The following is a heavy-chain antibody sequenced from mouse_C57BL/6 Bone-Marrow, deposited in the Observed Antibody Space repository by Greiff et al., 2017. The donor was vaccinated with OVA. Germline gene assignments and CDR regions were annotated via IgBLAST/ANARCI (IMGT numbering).Heavy chain of an antibody. D-gene: IGHD2-5*01. V-gene: IGHV1-15*01. CDR2: IDPEAGGT. J-gene: IGHJ4*01. Sequence: VQLQQSGAELVRPGASVTLSCKASGYTFTDYEMHWVKQTPVHGLEWIGAIDPEAGGTAYNQKFKGKGILTADKSSSTAYMELRSLTSEYSAGYYCTRGYSNYYAMDYWGQGTSVTVSS. CDR1: GYTFTDYE. CDR3: TRGYSNYYAMDY.